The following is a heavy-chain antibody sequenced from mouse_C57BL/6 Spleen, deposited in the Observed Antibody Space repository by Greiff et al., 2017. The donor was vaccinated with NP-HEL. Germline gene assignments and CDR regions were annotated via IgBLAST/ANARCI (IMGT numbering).Heavy chain of an antibody. CDR1: GYTFTSYW. V-gene: IGHV1-52*01. Sequence: QVQLQQSGAELVRPGSSVKLSCKASGYTFTSYWMHWVKQRPIQGLEWIGNIDPSDSETHYNQKFKDKATLTVDKSSSTAYMQLSSLTSEDSAVYYCARGYYGSSSFGYWGQGTTLTVSS. CDR2: IDPSDSET. CDR3: ARGYYGSSSFGY. J-gene: IGHJ2*01. D-gene: IGHD1-1*01.